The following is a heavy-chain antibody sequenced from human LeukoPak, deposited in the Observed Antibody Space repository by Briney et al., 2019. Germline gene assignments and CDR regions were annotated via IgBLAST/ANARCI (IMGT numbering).Heavy chain of an antibody. CDR3: VRGIVVVTGVHYYYMDV. Sequence: ASVKVACKASGYTFTSYDINWVRQATGQGLEWMGWMNPNSGNTGYAQKFQGRVTMTRNTSISTAYMELSSLRSEDTAVYYCVRGIVVVTGVHYYYMDVWGKGTTVTVSS. CDR1: GYTFTSYD. CDR2: MNPNSGNT. J-gene: IGHJ6*03. V-gene: IGHV1-8*01. D-gene: IGHD2-21*02.